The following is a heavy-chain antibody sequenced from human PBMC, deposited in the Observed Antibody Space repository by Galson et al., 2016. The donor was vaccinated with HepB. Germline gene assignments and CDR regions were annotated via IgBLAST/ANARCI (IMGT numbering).Heavy chain of an antibody. J-gene: IGHJ4*02. D-gene: IGHD1-14*01. Sequence: SETLSLTCSVSGVSISSTRYYWGWIRQTPGKGLEWLGSIFYSGKTYYNPSLKSRITISVDTARNQFSLKLTSVTAADPAIYYCAKVNRVLADYWGQGTLVTVSS. CDR3: AKVNRVLADY. CDR1: GVSISSTRYY. V-gene: IGHV4-39*01. CDR2: IFYSGKT.